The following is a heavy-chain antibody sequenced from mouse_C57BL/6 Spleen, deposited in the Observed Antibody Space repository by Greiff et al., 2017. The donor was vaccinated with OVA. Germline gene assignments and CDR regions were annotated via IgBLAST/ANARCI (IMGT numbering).Heavy chain of an antibody. V-gene: IGHV1-64*01. J-gene: IGHJ2*01. CDR1: GYTFTSYW. Sequence: QVQLQQPGAELVKPGASVKLSCKASGYTFTSYWMHWVKQRPGQGLEWIGMIHPNSGSTTYNEKFKSKATLNVEKSSSTAYMQLSSLTSEDSAVYYCARSGSSHGYFDYWGQGTTLTVSS. CDR2: IHPNSGST. CDR3: ARSGSSHGYFDY. D-gene: IGHD1-1*01.